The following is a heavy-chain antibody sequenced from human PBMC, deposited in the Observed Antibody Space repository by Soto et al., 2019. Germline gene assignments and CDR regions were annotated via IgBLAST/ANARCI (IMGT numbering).Heavy chain of an antibody. D-gene: IGHD5-18*01. J-gene: IGHJ4*02. Sequence: ASETLSLTCAVYGGSFSGYYWSWIRQPPGKGLEWIGEINHSGSTNYNPSLKSRVTISVDTSKNQFSLKLSSVTAADTAVYYCARRLFAGYSYGLYYFDYWGQGTRVTVSS. CDR1: GGSFSGYY. V-gene: IGHV4-34*01. CDR3: ARRLFAGYSYGLYYFDY. CDR2: INHSGST.